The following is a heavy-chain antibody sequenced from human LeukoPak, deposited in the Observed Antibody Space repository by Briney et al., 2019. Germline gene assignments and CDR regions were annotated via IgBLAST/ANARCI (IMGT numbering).Heavy chain of an antibody. V-gene: IGHV4-38-2*02. CDR2: IYHSGST. CDR1: GYSISSGYY. J-gene: IGHJ4*02. D-gene: IGHD3-16*01. Sequence: SETLSLTCTVSGYSISSGYYWGWIRQPPGKGLEWIGSIYHSGSTYYNPSLKSRVTISVDTSKNQFSLKLSSVTAADTAVYYCARHAPPWMGAFDYWGQGTLVTVSS. CDR3: ARHAPPWMGAFDY.